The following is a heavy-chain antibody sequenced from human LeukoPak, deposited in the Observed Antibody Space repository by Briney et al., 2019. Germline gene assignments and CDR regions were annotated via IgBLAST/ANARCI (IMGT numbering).Heavy chain of an antibody. CDR3: ARSLSGWYAFDI. J-gene: IGHJ3*02. CDR1: GFTFSSYW. D-gene: IGHD6-19*01. V-gene: IGHV3-74*01. Sequence: PGGSLRLSCAASGFTFSSYWMHWVRQAPGKGLVWVSRINSDGSSTSTSYADSVKGRFIISRDNAKNTLYLQMNSLRAEDTAMYYCARSLSGWYAFDIWGQGTMVTVSS. CDR2: INSDGSSTST.